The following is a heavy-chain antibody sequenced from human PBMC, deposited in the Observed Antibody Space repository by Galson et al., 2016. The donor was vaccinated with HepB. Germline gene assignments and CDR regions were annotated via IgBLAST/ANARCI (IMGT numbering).Heavy chain of an antibody. Sequence: SLRLSCADSGFTFNTYGMNWVRQAPGKGLEWVSAISGGGGSTYYADSVKGRFTISRDNSKNTLYLQMNSLRVEDTALYYCAKLEGNNVAYWGQGTMVTVSS. V-gene: IGHV3-23*01. CDR2: ISGGGGST. D-gene: IGHD1/OR15-1a*01. J-gene: IGHJ4*02. CDR3: AKLEGNNVAY. CDR1: GFTFNTYG.